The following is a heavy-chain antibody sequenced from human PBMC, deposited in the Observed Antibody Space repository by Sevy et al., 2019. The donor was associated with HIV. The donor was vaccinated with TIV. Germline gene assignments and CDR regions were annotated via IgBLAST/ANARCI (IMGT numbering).Heavy chain of an antibody. CDR3: ARGSKRVGYYFDY. CDR2: MNPNSGNT. Sequence: ASVKVSCKASGYTFSSYDINWVRQATGQGLEWMGWMNPNSGNTGYAQKFQGRVTMTRNTSISTAYMELSSLRSEDTAVYYCARGSKRVGYYFDYWGQGTLVTVSS. V-gene: IGHV1-8*01. D-gene: IGHD2-15*01. J-gene: IGHJ4*02. CDR1: GYTFSSYD.